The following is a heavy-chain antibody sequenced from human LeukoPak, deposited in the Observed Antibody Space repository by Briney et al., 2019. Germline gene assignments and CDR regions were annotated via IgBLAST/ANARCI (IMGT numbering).Heavy chain of an antibody. V-gene: IGHV3-23*01. CDR3: ARDRPAYCSGGSCYFYSG. CDR2: ISGSGGST. J-gene: IGHJ4*02. D-gene: IGHD2-15*01. Sequence: GGSLRLSCAASGFTFSSYAMSWVRQAPGQGLEWVSAISGSGGSTYYADSVKGRFTISRDNSKNTLYLQMNSLRAQDTAVYYCARDRPAYCSGGSCYFYSGWGQGTLVTVSS. CDR1: GFTFSSYA.